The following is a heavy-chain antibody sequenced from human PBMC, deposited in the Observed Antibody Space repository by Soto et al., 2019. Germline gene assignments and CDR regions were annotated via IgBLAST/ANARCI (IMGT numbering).Heavy chain of an antibody. Sequence: VGSLRLSCAASWFTFSSYAMSWVRQAPGKGLEWVSAISGSGGSTYYADSVKGRFTISRDNSKNTLYLQMNSLRAEDTAVYYCAKDRDSSGYYYPNIWGQGTMVTVSS. J-gene: IGHJ3*02. D-gene: IGHD3-22*01. CDR1: WFTFSSYA. CDR2: ISGSGGST. V-gene: IGHV3-23*01. CDR3: AKDRDSSGYYYPNI.